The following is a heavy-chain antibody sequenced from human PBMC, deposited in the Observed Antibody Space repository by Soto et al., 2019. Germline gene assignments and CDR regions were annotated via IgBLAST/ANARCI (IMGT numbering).Heavy chain of an antibody. CDR1: GFTLSSYV. V-gene: IGHV3-30-3*01. D-gene: IGHD5-18*01. CDR2: TSSDGSDK. Sequence: GGSLRLSCAASGFTLSSYVMHWVRQAPGKGLAWVAVTSSDGSDKDYADSVKGRFTISRDNSKNTLYLQINSLRAEDTAVYYCARGKGGIQLWLSLDYWGQGTLVTVSS. CDR3: ARGKGGIQLWLSLDY. J-gene: IGHJ4*02.